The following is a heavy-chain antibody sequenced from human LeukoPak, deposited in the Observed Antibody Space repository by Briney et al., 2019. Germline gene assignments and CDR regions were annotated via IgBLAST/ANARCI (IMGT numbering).Heavy chain of an antibody. Sequence: SETLSLTCTVSGGSISSYYWSWIRQPPGQGLEWIGYIFHSGSTNYNPSLKSRVTMSVDTSNNQFSLRLSSLTAADTALYYCGRLRTRFCSGGTCYTNGAVDIWGQGTRVTVSS. D-gene: IGHD2-15*01. CDR2: IFHSGST. V-gene: IGHV4-59*08. J-gene: IGHJ3*02. CDR3: GRLRTRFCSGGTCYTNGAVDI. CDR1: GGSISSYY.